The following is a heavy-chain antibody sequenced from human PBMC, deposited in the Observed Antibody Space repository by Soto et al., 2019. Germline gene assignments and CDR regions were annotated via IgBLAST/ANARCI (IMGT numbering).Heavy chain of an antibody. V-gene: IGHV3-23*01. Sequence: GWSLGLCCATSGLTFSNYAMSWVRQAPGGGLEWVSSMSGSSSTTYYADSVRGRFTISRDRSKNTLYLQMSSLRAEDTALYYCAKNQDRVTLRVSDLWG. J-gene: IGHJ2*01. CDR2: MSGSSSTT. D-gene: IGHD3-22*01. CDR1: GLTFSNYA. CDR3: AKNQDRVTLRVSDL.